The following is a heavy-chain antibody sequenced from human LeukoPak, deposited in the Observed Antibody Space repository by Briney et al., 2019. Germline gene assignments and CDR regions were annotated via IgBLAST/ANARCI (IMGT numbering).Heavy chain of an antibody. Sequence: SEALSLTCTVPGGSITSYYWTWVRQPPGKGLEWVGYISDSGSTIYNPSLKSRVYISANNAKNQFCVKLTSVRAPDRAVFFWASYSSTLPTYYFDYCGEEILVTLSP. D-gene: IGHD6-13*01. V-gene: IGHV4-59*01. J-gene: IGHJ4*02. CDR1: GGSITSYY. CDR2: ISDSGST. CDR3: ASYSSTLPTYYFDY.